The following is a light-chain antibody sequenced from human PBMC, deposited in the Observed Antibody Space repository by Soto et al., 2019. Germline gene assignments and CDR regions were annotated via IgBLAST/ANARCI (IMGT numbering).Light chain of an antibody. V-gene: IGKV1-39*01. CDR1: QSINSY. CDR2: SAS. J-gene: IGKJ1*01. CDR3: QQSYSTPRT. Sequence: DIQMTQSPSSLSASVGDRVTITCRASQSINSYLNWYQQKPGKAPKFLIYSASSLQSGVPSRVSGSGSATDFTLTISSLQPEDFATYYCQQSYSTPRTFGQGTKVEIK.